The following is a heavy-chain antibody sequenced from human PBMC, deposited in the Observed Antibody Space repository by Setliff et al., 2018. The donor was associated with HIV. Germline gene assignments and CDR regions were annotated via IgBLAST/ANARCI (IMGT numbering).Heavy chain of an antibody. V-gene: IGHV3-66*02. Sequence: PGGSLRLSCAASGFTVSSHYMSWVRQAPGKGLEWVSTIYSDGSTYHADSVKGRFTLSRDTSKNTLSLQMNSLRPEDTAVFYCARLRLYSSALDYWGQGTLVTV. J-gene: IGHJ4*02. CDR2: IYSDGST. CDR1: GFTVSSHY. D-gene: IGHD3-22*01. CDR3: ARLRLYSSALDY.